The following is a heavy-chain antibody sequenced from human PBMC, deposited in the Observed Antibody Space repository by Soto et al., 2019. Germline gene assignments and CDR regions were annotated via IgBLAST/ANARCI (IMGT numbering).Heavy chain of an antibody. CDR1: GFSLSNARMG. CDR3: ARIDIAVAGFYYDY. V-gene: IGHV2-26*01. Sequence: PTLVNPTETLTLTCTVSGFSLSNARMGVSWIRQPPGKALEWLAHIFSNDEKSYSTSLKSRLTISKDTSKSQVVLTMTNMDPVDTATYYCARIDIAVAGFYYDYWGQGTLVTVSS. CDR2: IFSNDEK. J-gene: IGHJ4*02. D-gene: IGHD6-19*01.